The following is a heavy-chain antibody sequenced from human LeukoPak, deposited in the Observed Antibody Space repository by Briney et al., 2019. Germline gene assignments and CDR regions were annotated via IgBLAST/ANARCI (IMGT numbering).Heavy chain of an antibody. Sequence: GRSLRLSCAAPGFTFSSYGMHWVRQAPGKGLEWVAVISYDGSNKYYADSVKGRFTISRDNSKNTLYLQMNSLRAEDTAVYYCANGYCTNGVCYPYYYYYMDVWGKGTTVTVSS. D-gene: IGHD2-8*01. J-gene: IGHJ6*03. V-gene: IGHV3-30*18. CDR2: ISYDGSNK. CDR1: GFTFSSYG. CDR3: ANGYCTNGVCYPYYYYYMDV.